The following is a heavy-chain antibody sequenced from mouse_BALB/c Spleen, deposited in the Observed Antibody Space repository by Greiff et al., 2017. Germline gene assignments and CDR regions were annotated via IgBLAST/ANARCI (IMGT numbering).Heavy chain of an antibody. CDR3: ARDYYYGSSPWFAY. D-gene: IGHD1-1*01. Sequence: EVKLMESGPGLVKPSQSLSLTCTVTGYSITSDYAWNWIRQFPGNKLEWMGYISYSGSTSYNPSLKSRISITRDTSKNQFFLQLNSVTTEDTATYYCARDYYYGSSPWFAYWGQGTLVTVSA. CDR2: ISYSGST. J-gene: IGHJ3*01. CDR1: GYSITSDYA. V-gene: IGHV3-2*02.